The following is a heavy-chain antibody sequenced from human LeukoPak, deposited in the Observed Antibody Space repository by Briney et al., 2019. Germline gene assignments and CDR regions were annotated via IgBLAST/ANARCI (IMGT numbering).Heavy chain of an antibody. J-gene: IGHJ4*02. CDR3: VKESPADATFHFDY. D-gene: IGHD2/OR15-2a*01. CDR1: GFTFNIFG. V-gene: IGHV3-33*06. Sequence: GGSLRLSCAASGFTFNIFGMHWVRQVPGNGLEWVAVLWADGNTAHYAGSVKGRFTISRDSSENTLYLQMNSLRSEDTAVYYCVKESPADATFHFDYWGQGTLVTVSS. CDR2: LWADGNTA.